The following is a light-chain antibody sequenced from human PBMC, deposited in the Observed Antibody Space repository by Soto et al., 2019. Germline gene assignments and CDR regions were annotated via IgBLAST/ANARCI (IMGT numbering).Light chain of an antibody. CDR1: SSDVGGYNY. Sequence: QSALTQPPSASGSPGQSVTISCTGTSSDVGGYNYVSWYQQHPGKAPKLMIYEVSKRPSGVPDRFSGSKSGTTACLTVSGLQAEDEADYYCSSYTGSNNFVFGTGTKVTVL. V-gene: IGLV2-8*01. CDR2: EVS. CDR3: SSYTGSNNFV. J-gene: IGLJ1*01.